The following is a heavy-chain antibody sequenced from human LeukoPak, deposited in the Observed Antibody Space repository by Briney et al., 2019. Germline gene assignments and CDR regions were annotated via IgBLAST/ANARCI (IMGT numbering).Heavy chain of an antibody. D-gene: IGHD3-10*01. J-gene: IGHJ5*02. Sequence: SETLSLTCTVSGGSVSNSGYYWGWIRQPPGKGLEWIGYIYYSGSAKYNPSLKSRVTISVDTSKNQFSLKLTSVTAADTAVYYCARGFGDWGLSWFDPWGQGTLVTVSS. V-gene: IGHV4-61*08. CDR2: IYYSGSA. CDR1: GGSVSNSGYY. CDR3: ARGFGDWGLSWFDP.